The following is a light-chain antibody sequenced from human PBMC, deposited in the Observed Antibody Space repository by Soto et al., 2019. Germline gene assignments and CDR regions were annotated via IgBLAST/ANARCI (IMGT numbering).Light chain of an antibody. V-gene: IGKV3-15*01. CDR1: QSISSK. J-gene: IGKJ5*01. CDR2: GAS. CDR3: QQYNSWTTIT. Sequence: EIVMTQSPATLSVSPGERAILSCRASQSISSKLGWYQQRPGQAPRLLIYGASTRATGIPARFSGSGSGTEFTLTISSLQSEDSAVYYCQQYNSWTTITFGQGTRLEMK.